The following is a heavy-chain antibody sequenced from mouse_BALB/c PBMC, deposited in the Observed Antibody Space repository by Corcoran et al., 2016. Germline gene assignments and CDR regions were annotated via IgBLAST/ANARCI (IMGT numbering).Heavy chain of an antibody. CDR2: INPNNGGT. Sequence: EVLLQPSGPELVKPGASVKISCKTSGYTFTEYTMHWVKQSHGKSLEWIGGINPNNGGTSYNQKFKGKATLTVDKSSSTAYMELRSLTSEDSAVDYCASADGYYVWFAYWGQGTLVTVSS. CDR1: GYTFTEYT. D-gene: IGHD2-3*01. V-gene: IGHV1-18*01. CDR3: ASADGYYVWFAY. J-gene: IGHJ3*01.